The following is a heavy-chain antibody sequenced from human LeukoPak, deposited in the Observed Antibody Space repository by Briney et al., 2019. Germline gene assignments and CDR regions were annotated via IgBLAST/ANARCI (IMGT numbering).Heavy chain of an antibody. CDR1: GGSSGDSIRGYY. CDR2: IYYSGST. V-gene: IGHV4-61*08. D-gene: IGHD5-24*01. Sequence: PSETLSLTCTVSGGSSGDSIRGYYWSWIRQPPGEGLKWIGYIYYSGSTEYYPSLKSRLTISVDTSKNQFSLKLTSVTAADTAVYYCARGRPGRDGYNYFDYWGQGTLVTVSS. J-gene: IGHJ4*02. CDR3: ARGRPGRDGYNYFDY.